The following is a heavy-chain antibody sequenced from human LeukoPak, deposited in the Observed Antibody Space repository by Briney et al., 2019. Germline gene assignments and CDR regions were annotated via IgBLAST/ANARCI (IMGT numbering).Heavy chain of an antibody. Sequence: SETLSLTCTVSGGSISSSYYYWGWIRQPPGKGLEWIGYIYNTGSTYYNPSLKSRATISVDTSKNQFSLKLSSVTAADTAIYYCARRAPAAIQGGLDYWGQGTLVTVPS. J-gene: IGHJ4*02. CDR1: GGSISSSYYY. V-gene: IGHV4-31*03. CDR3: ARRAPAAIQGGLDY. CDR2: IYNTGST. D-gene: IGHD2-2*02.